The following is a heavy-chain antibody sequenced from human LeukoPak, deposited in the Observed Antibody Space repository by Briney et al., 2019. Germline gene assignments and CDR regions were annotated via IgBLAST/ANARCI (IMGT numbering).Heavy chain of an antibody. CDR2: IYHSGST. CDR3: ARGGGYASPIGY. V-gene: IGHV4-59*01. D-gene: IGHD5-12*01. CDR1: GGSISTYY. J-gene: IGHJ4*02. Sequence: SETLSLTCTVSGGSISTYYWSWIRQPPGKGLEWIGYIYHSGSTNYNPSLKSRVTISVDTSKNQFSLKLSSVTAADTAVYYCARGGGYASPIGYWGQGALVTVSS.